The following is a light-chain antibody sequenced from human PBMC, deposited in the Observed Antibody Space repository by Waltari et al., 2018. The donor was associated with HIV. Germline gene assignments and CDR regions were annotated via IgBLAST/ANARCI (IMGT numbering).Light chain of an antibody. CDR3: QAWDRGVV. CDR2: KAT. Sequence: SYELTQPPSVSVSPGQTASITCSGDQLEDKFVCWYQQRPGQSPALVMYKATRRPSGIPERFSGSNSGNTATLTIAGTQSMEEADYYCQAWDRGVVFGGGTKLTVL. V-gene: IGLV3-1*01. CDR1: QLEDKF. J-gene: IGLJ2*01.